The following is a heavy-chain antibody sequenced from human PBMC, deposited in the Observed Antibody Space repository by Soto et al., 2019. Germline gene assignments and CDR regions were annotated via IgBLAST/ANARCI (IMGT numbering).Heavy chain of an antibody. CDR2: IYWYSNRV. D-gene: IGHD1-1*01. V-gene: IGHV3-9*02. J-gene: IGHJ4*02. CDR3: VKDLQPGGADY. CDR1: GFTSDDYA. Sequence: HPGGSLRLSCVASGFTSDDYAMHWVRQVPGKGLEWVSGIYWYSNRVDYADSVKGRFTTSRDNAKKSLYLQMDYIRNEDTAFYYCVKDLQPGGADYWGQGTLVTVSS.